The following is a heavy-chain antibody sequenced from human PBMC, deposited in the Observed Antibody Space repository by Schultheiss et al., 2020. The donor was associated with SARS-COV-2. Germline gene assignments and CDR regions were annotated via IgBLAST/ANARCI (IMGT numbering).Heavy chain of an antibody. CDR1: GFTFSTYG. D-gene: IGHD1-26*01. V-gene: IGHV3-30*03. Sequence: GGSLRLSCAASGFTFSTYGMHWVRQAPGKGLEWVAVISYDGSNKYYADSVKGRFTISRDNSKNTLFLQMNSLRAEDTAVYYCARSVGASDWGQGTLVTVSS. CDR2: ISYDGSNK. CDR3: ARSVGASD. J-gene: IGHJ4*02.